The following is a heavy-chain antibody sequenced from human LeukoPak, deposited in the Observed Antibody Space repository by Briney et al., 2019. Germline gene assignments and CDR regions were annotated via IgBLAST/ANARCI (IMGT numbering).Heavy chain of an antibody. CDR3: ARGAPKRGYSGYDYISGKNWFDP. D-gene: IGHD5-12*01. CDR1: GGSFSGYY. Sequence: SETLSLTCAVYGGSFSGYYWSWIRQPPGKGLEWIGEINHSGSTNYNPSLKSRVTISVDTSKNQFSLKLSSVTAADTAVYYCARGAPKRGYSGYDYISGKNWFDPWGQGTLVTVSS. V-gene: IGHV4-34*01. J-gene: IGHJ5*02. CDR2: INHSGST.